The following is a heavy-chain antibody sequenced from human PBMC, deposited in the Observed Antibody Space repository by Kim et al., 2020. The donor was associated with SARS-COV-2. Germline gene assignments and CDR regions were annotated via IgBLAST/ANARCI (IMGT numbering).Heavy chain of an antibody. D-gene: IGHD6-19*01. Sequence: SLSFQGHVTISADKSISTAYLQWSSLKASDTAMYYCARHRQWLVQSWFDPWGQGTLVTVSS. J-gene: IGHJ5*02. CDR3: ARHRQWLVQSWFDP. V-gene: IGHV5-10-1*01.